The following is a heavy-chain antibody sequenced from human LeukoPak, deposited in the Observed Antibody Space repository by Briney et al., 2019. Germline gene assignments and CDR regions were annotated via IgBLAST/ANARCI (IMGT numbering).Heavy chain of an antibody. V-gene: IGHV1-2*02. Sequence: ASVKVSCKASGYTFTGYYIHWVRQAPGQGLEWMGWINSNRGGTNYAQKFQGRVTMTRDTSISTAYMELRSVRSDDTAVYYCARDHGDDAFDIWGPGTMVTVTS. CDR1: GYTFTGYY. J-gene: IGHJ3*02. CDR2: INSNRGGT. CDR3: ARDHGDDAFDI. D-gene: IGHD3-3*01.